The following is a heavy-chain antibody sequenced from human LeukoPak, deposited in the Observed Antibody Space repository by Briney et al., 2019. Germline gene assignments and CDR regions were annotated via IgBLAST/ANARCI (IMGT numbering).Heavy chain of an antibody. CDR2: ISAYNGNT. V-gene: IGHV1-18*01. D-gene: IGHD3-22*01. CDR3: ARDRAGITMIGFDY. Sequence: ASVKVSCKASGYTFTSYGISWVRQAPGQGLEWMGWISAYNGNTNYAQKLQGRVTMTTDTSTSTAYMELRSLRSDDTAVYYCARDRAGITMIGFDYWGQGTLVTVSS. CDR1: GYTFTSYG. J-gene: IGHJ4*02.